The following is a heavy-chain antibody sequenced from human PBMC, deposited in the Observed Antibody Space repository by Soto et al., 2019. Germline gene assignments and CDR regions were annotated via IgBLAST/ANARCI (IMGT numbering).Heavy chain of an antibody. J-gene: IGHJ3*02. CDR1: GFTFSTYG. CDR3: AKDLAVAGTGGNAFDI. CDR2: ISYDGSNK. D-gene: IGHD6-19*01. V-gene: IGHV3-30*18. Sequence: QVQLVESGGGVVQPGRSLRLSCAASGFTFSTYGMHWVRQAPGKGLEWVAVISYDGSNKYYADSVRGRFTISRDNSKKTMDLQMNSLRAEDTAVYYCAKDLAVAGTGGNAFDIWGQGTMVTVSS.